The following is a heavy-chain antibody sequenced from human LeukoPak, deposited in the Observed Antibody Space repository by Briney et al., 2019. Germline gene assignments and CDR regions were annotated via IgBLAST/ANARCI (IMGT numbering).Heavy chain of an antibody. Sequence: PGGSLRLSCAASGFTFSSYAMGWVRQAPGKGLEWVSAISGSGGSTYYADSVKGRFTISRDNSKNTLYLQMNSLRAEDTAVYYCAKAWGDRRFLEWLSSLFDYWGQGTLVTVSS. D-gene: IGHD3-3*01. V-gene: IGHV3-23*01. CDR1: GFTFSSYA. CDR2: ISGSGGST. CDR3: AKAWGDRRFLEWLSSLFDY. J-gene: IGHJ4*02.